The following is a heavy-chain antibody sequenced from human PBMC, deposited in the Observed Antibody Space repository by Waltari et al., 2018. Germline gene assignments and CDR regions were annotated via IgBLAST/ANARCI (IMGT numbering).Heavy chain of an antibody. Sequence: QVRLQESCPGLVKPSETLSLTCPVSDKSISSGYFWGWIRQAPGKGLEWIGSFYFGENTYDNPTLQSRVSISIDTSKNQFSRRLTSVTAADTAVYYCVSRVTVAGLFDYCGQGSMVTVSP. CDR2: FYFGENT. D-gene: IGHD6-19*01. J-gene: IGHJ4*02. CDR1: DKSISSGYF. V-gene: IGHV4-38-2*01. CDR3: VSRVTVAGLFDY.